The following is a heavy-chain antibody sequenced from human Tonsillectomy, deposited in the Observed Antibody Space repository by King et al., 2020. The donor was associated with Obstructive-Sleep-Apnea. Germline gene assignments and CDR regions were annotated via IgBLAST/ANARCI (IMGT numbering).Heavy chain of an antibody. Sequence: VQLVESGAEVKKPGASVNVSCKASGYTFTSYYVHWVRQAPGQGLEWMGLINPSGGSTTYAQKFQGRVTLTRDTSTSTVYMELSSLRSEDTAVYYCARGGQWDLVIRFSYYYGMDVWGQGTTVTVSS. CDR2: INPSGGST. V-gene: IGHV1-46*01. J-gene: IGHJ6*02. CDR3: ARGGQWDLVIRFSYYYGMDV. CDR1: GYTFTSYY. D-gene: IGHD1-26*01.